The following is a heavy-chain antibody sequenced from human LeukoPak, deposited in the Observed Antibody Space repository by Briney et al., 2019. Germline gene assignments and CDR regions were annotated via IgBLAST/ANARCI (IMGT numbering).Heavy chain of an antibody. CDR2: INAGNGNT. J-gene: IGHJ4*02. CDR1: GYTFTSYD. Sequence: GASVKVSCKASGYTFTSYDINWVRQATGQGLEWMGWINAGNGNTKYSQKFQGRVTITRDTSASTAYMELSSLTSEDTAVYYCARGRWSATTATYYLDFWGQGTLVTVSS. CDR3: ARGRWSATTATYYLDF. V-gene: IGHV1-3*01. D-gene: IGHD5-24*01.